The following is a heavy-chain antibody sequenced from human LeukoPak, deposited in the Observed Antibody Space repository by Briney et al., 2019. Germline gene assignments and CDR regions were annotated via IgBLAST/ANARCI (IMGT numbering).Heavy chain of an antibody. CDR2: IYTSGST. J-gene: IGHJ3*02. D-gene: IGHD3-10*01. CDR1: GGSLSSFY. V-gene: IGHV4-4*07. Sequence: PLQTLSLTRTVSGGSLSSFYCSWIPRPAGQELKCIGRIYTSGSTNYNPSLKSRVTISVDTSKNQFSLKLISVTAADTAVYYCARGRGSGTGPAFDTWGQGTMVTVSS. CDR3: ARGRGSGTGPAFDT.